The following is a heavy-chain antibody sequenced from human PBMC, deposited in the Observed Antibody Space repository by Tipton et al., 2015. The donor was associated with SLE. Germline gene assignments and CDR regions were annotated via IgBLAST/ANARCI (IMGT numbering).Heavy chain of an antibody. V-gene: IGHV4-4*07. CDR1: GDSISSYY. Sequence: TLSLTCTVSGDSISSYYWSWIRQPAGKGLEWIGRVSRSESAEYNPSLKSRVSMSLDTSKNQFSLKLTSVTAADTAVYYCARAPLFGVVTVRGPFDYWGQGTLVTVSS. J-gene: IGHJ4*02. CDR2: VSRSESA. CDR3: ARAPLFGVVTVRGPFDY. D-gene: IGHD3-3*01.